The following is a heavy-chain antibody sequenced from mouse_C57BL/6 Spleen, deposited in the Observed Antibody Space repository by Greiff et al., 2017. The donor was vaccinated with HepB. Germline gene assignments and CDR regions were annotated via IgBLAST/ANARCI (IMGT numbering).Heavy chain of an antibody. CDR1: GFNIKNTY. D-gene: IGHD1-1*01. CDR3: AILYYGSLDWYFDV. V-gene: IGHV14-3*01. Sequence: EVQLVESVAELVRPGASVKLSCTASGFNIKNTYMHWVKQRPEQGLEWIGRIDPANGNTKYAPKFQGKATITADTSSNTAYLQLSSLTSEDTAIYYCAILYYGSLDWYFDVWGTGTTVTVSS. J-gene: IGHJ1*03. CDR2: IDPANGNT.